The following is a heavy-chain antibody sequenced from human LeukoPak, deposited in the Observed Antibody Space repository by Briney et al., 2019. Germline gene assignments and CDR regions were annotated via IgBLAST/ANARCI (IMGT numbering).Heavy chain of an antibody. Sequence: GGSLRLSCAASGFTFSSYAMSWVRQAPGKGLESVSAISGSGGSTYYADSVKGRFTISRDNSKNTLYLQMNSLRAEDTAVYYCAKTGPIAVAGTDFDYWGQGTLVTVSS. CDR3: AKTGPIAVAGTDFDY. V-gene: IGHV3-23*01. D-gene: IGHD6-19*01. CDR2: ISGSGGST. J-gene: IGHJ4*02. CDR1: GFTFSSYA.